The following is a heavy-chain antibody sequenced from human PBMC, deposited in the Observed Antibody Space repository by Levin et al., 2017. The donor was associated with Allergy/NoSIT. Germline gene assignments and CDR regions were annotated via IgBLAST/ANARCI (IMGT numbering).Heavy chain of an antibody. CDR2: IYYSGST. Sequence: SETLSLTCTVSGGSVSSGSYYWSWIRQPPEKGLEWIGYIYYSGSTNYNPSLKSRVTISVDTSKNQFSLKLSSVTAADTAVYYCAGEPITGTYYFDYWGQGTLVTVSS. J-gene: IGHJ4*02. CDR1: GGSVSSGSYY. V-gene: IGHV4-61*01. D-gene: IGHD1-7*01. CDR3: AGEPITGTYYFDY.